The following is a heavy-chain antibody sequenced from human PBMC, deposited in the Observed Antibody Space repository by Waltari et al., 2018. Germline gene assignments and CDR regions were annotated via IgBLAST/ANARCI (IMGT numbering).Heavy chain of an antibody. CDR1: GFTVSSNY. Sequence: ELQLVESGGGLIQPGGSLRLSRAASGFTVSSNYMSRVGQPPGKGLEWVSVIYSGVSTYYADSVKGRFTISRDNSKNTLYLQMNSLRAEDTAVYYCAREYYYDSSGYFGGFDYWGQGTLVTVSS. V-gene: IGHV3-53*01. J-gene: IGHJ4*02. CDR3: AREYYYDSSGYFGGFDY. D-gene: IGHD3-22*01. CDR2: IYSGVST.